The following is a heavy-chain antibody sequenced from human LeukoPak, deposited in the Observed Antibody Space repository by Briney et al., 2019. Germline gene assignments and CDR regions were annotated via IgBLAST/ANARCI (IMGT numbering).Heavy chain of an antibody. V-gene: IGHV3-33*01. CDR1: GFIFSSYG. Sequence: GGSLRLSCAASGFIFSSYGMHWVRQAPGKGLEWVAVIWYDGNNKYYADSVKGRFTISRDNSKNTLYLQMNSLRAEDTAVYYCARDVTVAAETFDYRGQGTLVTVSS. J-gene: IGHJ4*02. CDR3: ARDVTVAAETFDY. D-gene: IGHD6-19*01. CDR2: IWYDGNNK.